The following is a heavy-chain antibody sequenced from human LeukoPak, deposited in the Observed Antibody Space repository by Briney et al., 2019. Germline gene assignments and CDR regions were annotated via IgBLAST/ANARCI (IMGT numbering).Heavy chain of an antibody. CDR3: AKDRLLLARGVIDAFDI. V-gene: IGHV3-30*18. Sequence: GGSLRLSCAASGFTFSSYSMHWVRQAPGKGLEWVAVISYDGDNKYFADSVKGRFTISRDNSKNTLYLQMNSLRAEDTAAYYCAKDRLLLARGVIDAFDIWGQGTMVPVSS. CDR2: ISYDGDNK. J-gene: IGHJ3*02. D-gene: IGHD3-10*01. CDR1: GFTFSSYS.